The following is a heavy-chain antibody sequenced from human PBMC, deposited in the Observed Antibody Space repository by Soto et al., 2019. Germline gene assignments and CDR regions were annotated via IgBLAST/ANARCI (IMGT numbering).Heavy chain of an antibody. D-gene: IGHD3-10*01. J-gene: IGHJ6*03. CDR3: ARGLILWFGELSRRGGYYYCMDV. CDR2: INDSGNI. CDR1: GGSFSGYQ. V-gene: IGHV4-34*01. Sequence: QVQLQQWGAGLLKPSETLSLTCAVYGGSFSGYQWSWIRQTPGKGLEWIGEINDSGNINYNPSLKSRVAIFVDTPKKQSSLKLSSVTAADTAVYYCARGLILWFGELSRRGGYYYCMDVWGKGTTVTVSS.